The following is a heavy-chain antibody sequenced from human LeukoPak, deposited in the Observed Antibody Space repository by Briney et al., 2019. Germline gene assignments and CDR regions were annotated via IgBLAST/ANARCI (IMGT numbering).Heavy chain of an antibody. CDR2: ISDSGSST. V-gene: IGHV3-23*01. Sequence: GGSLRLSCAASEFTFNSYGMSWVRQAPGKGLEWVSTISDSGSSTHHADSVKGRFTISRDNSKNTLFLQMTNLRAEDTALYYCAALRGRKEMGDYWGQGTLVTVSS. CDR1: EFTFNSYG. CDR3: AALRGRKEMGDY. D-gene: IGHD1-14*01. J-gene: IGHJ4*02.